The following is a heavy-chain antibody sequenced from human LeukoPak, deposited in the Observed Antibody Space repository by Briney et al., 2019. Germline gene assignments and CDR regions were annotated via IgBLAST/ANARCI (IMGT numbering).Heavy chain of an antibody. Sequence: ASVKVSCKVSGYTLTELCMQWVRQAPGKGLEWMGGSDPEDGETIYAQKLQGRLTMTEDTSTDTAYMELSSLRSEDTAVYYCATRLCYYGSGSYYKLNYWGQGTLVTVSS. V-gene: IGHV1-24*01. D-gene: IGHD3-10*01. CDR2: SDPEDGET. CDR3: ATRLCYYGSGSYYKLNY. J-gene: IGHJ4*02. CDR1: GYTLTELC.